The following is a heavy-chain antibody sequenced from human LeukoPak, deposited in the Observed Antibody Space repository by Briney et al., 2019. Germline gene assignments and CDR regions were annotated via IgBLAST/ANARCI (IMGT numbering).Heavy chain of an antibody. Sequence: PGGSLRLSCAASGFTFSSYGMHWVRQAPGKGLEWVSAISGSGGSTYYADSVKGRFTISRDNSKNTLYLQMNSLRAEDTAVYYCAKGQRSLPARQNNWFDPWGQGTLVTVSS. CDR2: ISGSGGST. D-gene: IGHD5-18*01. CDR1: GFTFSSYG. V-gene: IGHV3-23*01. CDR3: AKGQRSLPARQNNWFDP. J-gene: IGHJ5*02.